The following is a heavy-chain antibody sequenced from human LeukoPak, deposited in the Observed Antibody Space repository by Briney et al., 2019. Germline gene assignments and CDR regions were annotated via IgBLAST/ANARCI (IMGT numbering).Heavy chain of an antibody. D-gene: IGHD7-27*01. J-gene: IGHJ6*02. CDR1: GFTFSSYD. CDR3: IRIRTGEHQYGMDV. V-gene: IGHV3-13*01. Sequence: GGSLRPSCAASGFTFSSYDMHWVRQATGKGLEWVSAIDTVGNTYYAGSVKGRFTISRENAKNSLYLQMNSLRDGDTAVYYCIRIRTGEHQYGMDVWGQGTTVTVSS. CDR2: IDTVGNT.